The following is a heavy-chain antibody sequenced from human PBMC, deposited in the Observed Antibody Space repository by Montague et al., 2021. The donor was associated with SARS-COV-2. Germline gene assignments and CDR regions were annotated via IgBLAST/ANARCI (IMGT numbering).Heavy chain of an antibody. J-gene: IGHJ6*02. D-gene: IGHD6-13*01. CDR2: ISWNSGSI. CDR1: GFTFDDYA. Sequence: SLRLSCAASGFTFDDYAMHWVRQAPGKGLEWVSGISWNSGSIGYADSVKGRFTISRDNAKNSLYLQMNSLRAEDTALYHCATGAAAAFDYYGMDVWGQGTTVTVSS. V-gene: IGHV3-9*01. CDR3: ATGAAAAFDYYGMDV.